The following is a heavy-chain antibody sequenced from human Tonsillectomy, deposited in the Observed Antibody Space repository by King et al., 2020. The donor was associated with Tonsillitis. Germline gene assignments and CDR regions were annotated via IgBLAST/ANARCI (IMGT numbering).Heavy chain of an antibody. Sequence: DVQLVESGGGLVKPGGSLRLSCAASGFTFSSYSINWVRQAPGKGLEWVSSISSSSSYIYYADSVKGRFTISRDNAKNSLYLQMNSLRAEDTAVYYCARVSSGWYPFDYWGQGTLVTVSS. CDR2: ISSSSSYI. CDR3: ARVSSGWYPFDY. CDR1: GFTFSSYS. D-gene: IGHD6-19*01. J-gene: IGHJ4*02. V-gene: IGHV3-21*01.